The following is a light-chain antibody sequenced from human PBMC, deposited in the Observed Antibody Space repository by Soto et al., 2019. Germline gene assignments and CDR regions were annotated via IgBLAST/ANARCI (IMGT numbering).Light chain of an antibody. CDR1: SSNIGSNT. CDR3: AAWDDSLNVV. CDR2: SNN. J-gene: IGLJ2*01. Sequence: QSVLTQPPSASGTPGQRVTISCSGSSSNIGSNTVNWYQQLPGTAPKLLIYSNNQRRSGVPDRVSGSKSGTSASLAISGLEAEDESYYYCAAWDDSLNVVFGAGTKLTVL. V-gene: IGLV1-44*01.